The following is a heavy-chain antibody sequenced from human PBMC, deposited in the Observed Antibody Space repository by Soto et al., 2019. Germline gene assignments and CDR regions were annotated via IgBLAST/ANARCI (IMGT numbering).Heavy chain of an antibody. CDR3: ARDLTEAAAGSGYYYYGMVV. D-gene: IGHD6-13*01. J-gene: IGHJ6*02. CDR2: IWYDGSNK. CDR1: GFTFSSYG. Sequence: PGGSLRLSCAASGFTFSSYGMHWVRQAPGKGLEWVAVIWYDGSNKYYADSVKGRFTISRDNSKNTLYLQMNSLRAEDTAVYYCARDLTEAAAGSGYYYYGMVVWGQGTTVTVSS. V-gene: IGHV3-33*08.